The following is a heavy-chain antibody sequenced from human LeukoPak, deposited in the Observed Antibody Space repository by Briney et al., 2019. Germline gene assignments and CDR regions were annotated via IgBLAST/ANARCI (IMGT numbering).Heavy chain of an antibody. CDR1: EFTFSSYS. CDR2: ISSSSSYI. V-gene: IGHV3-21*01. J-gene: IGHJ4*02. CDR3: ARDLLGWELHYFDY. Sequence: GGSLRLSCVVSEFTFSSYSMNWVRQAPGKGLEWVSSISSSSSYIYYADSVKGRFSISRDNAKNSLYLQMNSLRAGDTAVYYCARDLLGWELHYFDYWGQGTLVTVSS. D-gene: IGHD1-26*01.